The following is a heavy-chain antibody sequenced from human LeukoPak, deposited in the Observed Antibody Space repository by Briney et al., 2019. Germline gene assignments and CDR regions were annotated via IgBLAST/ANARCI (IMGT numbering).Heavy chain of an antibody. Sequence: GGSLRLSCAASGFAFSTYWMHWVRQAPGKGLVWVSRLNRYGSSIIYVDYVKGRFTISRDGAKNTLYLQMNSLRVDDTAVYYCARDEGDQWQPLDYWGQGTLVTVST. J-gene: IGHJ4*02. CDR1: GFAFSTYW. V-gene: IGHV3-74*01. D-gene: IGHD6-19*01. CDR2: LNRYGSSI. CDR3: ARDEGDQWQPLDY.